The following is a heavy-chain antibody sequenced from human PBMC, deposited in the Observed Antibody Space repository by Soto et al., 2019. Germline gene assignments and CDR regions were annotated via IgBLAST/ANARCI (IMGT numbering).Heavy chain of an antibody. V-gene: IGHV4-39*01. CDR1: GASISRSTYY. CDR2: IYYSRST. CDR3: AGLNTFQRDWENYHYYDMDV. Sequence: PSETLSLTCTVSGASISRSTYYWGWIRQPPGKGLEYIGNIYYSRSTYYNPSLKSRVTISVHTSKNQFSLRLSSVTAADTAVYYCAGLNTFQRDWENYHYYDMDVWGHGTTVTVSS. J-gene: IGHJ6*02. D-gene: IGHD3-9*01.